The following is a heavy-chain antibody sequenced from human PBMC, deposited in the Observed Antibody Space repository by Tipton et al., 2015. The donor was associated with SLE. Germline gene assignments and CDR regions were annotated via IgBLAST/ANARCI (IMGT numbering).Heavy chain of an antibody. CDR2: ISWNSGSI. CDR3: AKDIGGFGELFSY. V-gene: IGHV3-9*01. D-gene: IGHD3-10*01. Sequence: LRLSCAASGFTFDDYAMHWVRQAPGKGLEWVSGISWNSGSIGYADSVKGRFTISRDNAKNSLYLQMNSLRAEDTALYYCAKDIGGFGELFSYWGQGTLVTVSS. CDR1: GFTFDDYA. J-gene: IGHJ4*02.